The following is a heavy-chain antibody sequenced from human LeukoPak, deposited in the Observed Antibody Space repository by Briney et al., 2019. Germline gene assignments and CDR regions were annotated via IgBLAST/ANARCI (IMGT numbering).Heavy chain of an antibody. V-gene: IGHV4-59*08. CDR2: IYYSGST. Sequence: SETLSLTCTVSGGSISSYYWSWIRQPPGKGLEWIGYIYYSGSTNYNPSLKSRVTISVDTSKNQFSLKLSSVTAADTAVYYCARGSMMATTTDLDYWGQGTLVTVSS. CDR1: GGSISSYY. J-gene: IGHJ4*02. D-gene: IGHD5-24*01. CDR3: ARGSMMATTTDLDY.